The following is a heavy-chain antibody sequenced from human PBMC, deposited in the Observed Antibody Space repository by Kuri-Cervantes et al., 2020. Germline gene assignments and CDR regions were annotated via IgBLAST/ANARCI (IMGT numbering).Heavy chain of an antibody. Sequence: GESLKISCAASGFTFSSYGMHWVRQAPGKGLEWVAFIRYDGSNKYYADSVKGRFTISRDNSKNTLYLQMSSLRADDTAIYYCARPSDSGFYAGDPLNVWGLGTTVTVSS. D-gene: IGHD3-22*01. J-gene: IGHJ3*01. V-gene: IGHV3-30*02. CDR2: IRYDGSNK. CDR1: GFTFSSYG. CDR3: ARPSDSGFYAGDPLNV.